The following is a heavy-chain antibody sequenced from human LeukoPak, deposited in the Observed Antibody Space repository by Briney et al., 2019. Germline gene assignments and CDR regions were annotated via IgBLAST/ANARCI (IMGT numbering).Heavy chain of an antibody. CDR1: GYTFTGYF. V-gene: IGHV1-2*02. J-gene: IGHJ5*02. CDR3: AADNTGNPPCDP. Sequence: ASVKASCKASGYTFTGYFMHWVRQAPGQGLEWMGWINVNSGATKYAQKFQGRVTMTRDTSVSTAYMDLSSLRSDDTAVYYCAADNTGNPPCDPWGQGTLVTVSS. CDR2: INVNSGAT. D-gene: IGHD2-8*02.